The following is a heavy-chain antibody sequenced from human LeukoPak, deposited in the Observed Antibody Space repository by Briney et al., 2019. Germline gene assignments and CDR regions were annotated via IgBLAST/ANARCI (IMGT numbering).Heavy chain of an antibody. J-gene: IGHJ5*02. CDR1: GYTFTSYD. D-gene: IGHD3-10*01. CDR2: MNPNSGNT. CDR3: ARGSAIVRGVKGGFAP. V-gene: IGHV1-8*01. Sequence: EASVKVSCKASGYTFTSYDINWVRQATGQGLEWMGWMNPNSGNTGYAQKFQGRVTMTRNTSISTAYMELCSLRSEDTAVYYCARGSAIVRGVKGGFAPGGQGTLVTVSS.